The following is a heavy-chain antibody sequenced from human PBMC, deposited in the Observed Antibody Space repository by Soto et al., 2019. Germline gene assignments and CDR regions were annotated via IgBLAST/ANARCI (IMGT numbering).Heavy chain of an antibody. Sequence: PGGSLRLSCAASGFTFSSYWMSWVRQAPGKGLEWVANIKQDGSEKYYVDSVKGRFTISRDNAKNSLYLQMNSLRAEDTAVYYCARDASSSWYGGGVHFDYWGQGTLVTVSS. CDR3: ARDASSSWYGGGVHFDY. CDR2: IKQDGSEK. J-gene: IGHJ4*02. CDR1: GFTFSSYW. D-gene: IGHD6-13*01. V-gene: IGHV3-7*03.